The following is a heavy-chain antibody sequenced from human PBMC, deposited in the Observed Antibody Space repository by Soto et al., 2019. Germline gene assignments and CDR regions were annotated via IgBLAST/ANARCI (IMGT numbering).Heavy chain of an antibody. CDR2: ISAYNGNT. J-gene: IGHJ2*01. V-gene: IGHV1-18*01. Sequence: QVQLVQSGAEVKKPGASVKVSCKASGYTFTSYGISWVRQAPGQGLEWMGWISAYNGNTNYAQKLQGRVTMTTDTSTSTAVMERRSLRSDDTAVYYCARDFDTYYDILTGYQRSNWYFDLWGRGTLVTVSS. D-gene: IGHD3-9*01. CDR3: ARDFDTYYDILTGYQRSNWYFDL. CDR1: GYTFTSYG.